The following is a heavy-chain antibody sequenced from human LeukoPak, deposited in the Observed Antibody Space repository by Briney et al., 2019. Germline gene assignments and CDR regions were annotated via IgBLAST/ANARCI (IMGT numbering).Heavy chain of an antibody. Sequence: GGSLRLSCAASGFTFSSYSMNWVRQAPGKGLEWVSSISSSSSYIYYADSVKGRFTISRDNAKNSLYLQMNSLGAEDTAVYYCARSSTVTRKGSWFDPWGQGTLVTVSS. CDR3: ARSSTVTRKGSWFDP. D-gene: IGHD4-17*01. J-gene: IGHJ5*02. V-gene: IGHV3-21*01. CDR2: ISSSSSYI. CDR1: GFTFSSYS.